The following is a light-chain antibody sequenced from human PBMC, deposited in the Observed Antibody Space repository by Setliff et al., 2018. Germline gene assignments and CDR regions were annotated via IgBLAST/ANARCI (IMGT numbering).Light chain of an antibody. CDR2: EVT. CDR1: IGDVGAYDF. V-gene: IGLV2-14*01. Sequence: QSALTQPASVSGSPGQSITISCSGTIGDVGAYDFDSWYQHHPGKAPKLVIYEVTNRPSGISNRFSGSKSGNSASLIISGLQAEDEADYYCSAYTSSSTYVFGTGTKVTVL. CDR3: SAYTSSSTYV. J-gene: IGLJ1*01.